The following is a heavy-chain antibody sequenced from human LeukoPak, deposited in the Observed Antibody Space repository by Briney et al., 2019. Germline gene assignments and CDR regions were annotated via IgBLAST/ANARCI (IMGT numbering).Heavy chain of an antibody. V-gene: IGHV4-59*01. CDR2: ITGSIYFSGST. D-gene: IGHD3-10*01. J-gene: IGHJ6*02. CDR3: ARDSRDCGSGSYWDA. Sequence: SETLSLTCTVSGGSISNYYWNWIRQPPGKGLEWIGYITGSIYFSGSTSYDPSLESRVTISVDTSKNQFSLTLNSVTAADTAVYYCARDSRDCGSGSYWDAWGQGTPVTVSS. CDR1: GGSISNYY.